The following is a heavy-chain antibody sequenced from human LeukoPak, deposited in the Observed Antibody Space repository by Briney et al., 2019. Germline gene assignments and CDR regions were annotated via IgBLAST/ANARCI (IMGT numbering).Heavy chain of an antibody. J-gene: IGHJ4*02. CDR1: GFSLTDSS. V-gene: IGHV3-73*01. CDR2: IRNKASTYAT. Sequence: GGSLRLSCAASGFSLTDSSVHWVRQASGKGLEWLGRIRNKASTYATAYAATVRGRFTTSRDDSKHTAYLQMNSLKTDDTAVYYCTANGDNSDFWGQGTLVTVSS. D-gene: IGHD2-21*02. CDR3: TANGDNSDF.